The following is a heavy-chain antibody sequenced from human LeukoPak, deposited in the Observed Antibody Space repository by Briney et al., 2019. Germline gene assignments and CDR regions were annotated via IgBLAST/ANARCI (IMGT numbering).Heavy chain of an antibody. D-gene: IGHD3-16*01. CDR3: ARGRYDYVWGSYPY. CDR1: GYTFTSYG. V-gene: IGHV1-18*01. Sequence: ASVKVSCKASGYTFTSYGISWVRQAPGQGLEWMGWISAYNGNTNYAQKLQGRVTMTRNTSISTAYMELSSLRSEDTAVYYCARGRYDYVWGSYPYWGQGTLVTVSS. CDR2: ISAYNGNT. J-gene: IGHJ4*02.